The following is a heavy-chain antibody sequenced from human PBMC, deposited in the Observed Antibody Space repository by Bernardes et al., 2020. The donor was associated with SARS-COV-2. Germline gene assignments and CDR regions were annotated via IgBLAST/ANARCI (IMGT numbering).Heavy chain of an antibody. Sequence: SETLSLTCAVSDDAISSGSFYWSWIRQPAGKGLEWVGRISASGSTNYNPSLKSRVTMSVDTSKNQFSLKLTSVTAADTAVYYCARAGDYIAVAAYPDYWGQGTLVTVSS. CDR2: ISASGST. J-gene: IGHJ4*02. D-gene: IGHD6-19*01. CDR1: DDAISSGSFY. V-gene: IGHV4-61*02. CDR3: ARAGDYIAVAAYPDY.